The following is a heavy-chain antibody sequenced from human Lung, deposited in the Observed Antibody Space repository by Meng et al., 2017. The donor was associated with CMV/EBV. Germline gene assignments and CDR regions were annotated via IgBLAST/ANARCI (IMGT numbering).Heavy chain of an antibody. Sequence: GGSLRLXCAASGFTFSSYSMNWVRQAPGKGLEWGSSISSSSYIYYADSVKGRFTISRDNAKNSLYLQMNSLRAEDTAVYYCARDNSYGDEYYFDYWGQGTXVTVSS. D-gene: IGHD5-18*01. CDR1: GFTFSSYS. V-gene: IGHV3-21*01. CDR3: ARDNSYGDEYYFDY. J-gene: IGHJ4*02. CDR2: ISSSSYI.